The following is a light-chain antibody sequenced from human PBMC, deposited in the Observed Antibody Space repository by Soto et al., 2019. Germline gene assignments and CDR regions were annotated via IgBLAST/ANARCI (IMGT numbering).Light chain of an antibody. Sequence: DIQMTQSPSSVSASVGDRVTITCRASQRISSWLAWYQQKPGKAPKLLIYKASSLESGVPSRFSGSGSGTEFTLTISSLQPDDFATYYCQQYNSYPWTFGQGTKVDIK. J-gene: IGKJ1*01. V-gene: IGKV1-5*03. CDR2: KAS. CDR3: QQYNSYPWT. CDR1: QRISSW.